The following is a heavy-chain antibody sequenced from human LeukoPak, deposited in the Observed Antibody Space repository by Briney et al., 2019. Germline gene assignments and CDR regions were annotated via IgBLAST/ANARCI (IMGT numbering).Heavy chain of an antibody. CDR2: INHSGST. J-gene: IGHJ3*02. CDR3: ARTERYQGAFDI. Sequence: PSETLSLTCAVYGGSFSGYYWSWIRQPPGKGLEWIGEINHSGSTNYNPSLKSRVTISVDTSKNQFSLKLSSVTAADTAVYYCARTERYQGAFDIWGQGTMVTVSS. V-gene: IGHV4-34*01. CDR1: GGSFSGYY. D-gene: IGHD5-24*01.